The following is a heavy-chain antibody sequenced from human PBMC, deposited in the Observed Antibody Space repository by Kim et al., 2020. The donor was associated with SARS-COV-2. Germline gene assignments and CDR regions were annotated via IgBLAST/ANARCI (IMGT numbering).Heavy chain of an antibody. D-gene: IGHD6-13*01. Sequence: GRFTISRDNSKNTLYLQMNSLRAEDTAVYYCARDLGIAAANYYYYYGMDVWGQGTTVTVSS. V-gene: IGHV3-30*07. CDR3: ARDLGIAAANYYYYYGMDV. J-gene: IGHJ6*02.